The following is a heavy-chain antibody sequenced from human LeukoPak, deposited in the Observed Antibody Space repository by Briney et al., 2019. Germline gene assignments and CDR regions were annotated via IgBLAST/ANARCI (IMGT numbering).Heavy chain of an antibody. V-gene: IGHV3-13*04. D-gene: IGHD1-26*01. J-gene: IGHJ3*02. CDR1: GFTFRPYW. Sequence: GGSLRLSCAASGFTFRPYWMHWVRQATGKGLEWVSAIGTAGDTYYPGSVKGRFTISRENAKNSLYLQMNSLRAGDTAVYYCAREGNSGSYLDDAFDIWGQGTMVTVSS. CDR2: IGTAGDT. CDR3: AREGNSGSYLDDAFDI.